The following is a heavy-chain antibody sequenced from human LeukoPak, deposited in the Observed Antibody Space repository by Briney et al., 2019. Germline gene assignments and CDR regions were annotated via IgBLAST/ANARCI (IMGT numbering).Heavy chain of an antibody. Sequence: GGSLRLSCAASGFTFSDFYMSWIRQAPGKGLVWVSYISSSGSTIYYADSVKGRFTISRDNAKSSLYLQMNSLRAEDTAVYYCATAGGGYNAKPVGYWGQGTLVTVSS. D-gene: IGHD5-24*01. CDR2: ISSSGSTI. J-gene: IGHJ4*02. CDR3: ATAGGGYNAKPVGY. V-gene: IGHV3-11*01. CDR1: GFTFSDFY.